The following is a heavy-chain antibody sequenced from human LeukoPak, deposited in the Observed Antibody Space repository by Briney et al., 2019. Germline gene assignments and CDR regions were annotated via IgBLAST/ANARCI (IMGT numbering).Heavy chain of an antibody. CDR1: GYSFADFW. V-gene: IGHV5-51*01. CDR2: IYPGDSET. CDR3: ARQRGYRMTKDGFDV. D-gene: IGHD2-2*03. Sequence: GESLKISCKASGYSFADFWIGWVRHMPGKGLEWMTIIYPGDSETRYSPSLQGQVTISADKSINTAYLQWISLKASDSGMYYCARQRGYRMTKDGFDVWGQGTLVTVSS. J-gene: IGHJ3*01.